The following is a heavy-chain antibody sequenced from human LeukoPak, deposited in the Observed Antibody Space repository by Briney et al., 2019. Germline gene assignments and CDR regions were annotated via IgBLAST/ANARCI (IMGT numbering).Heavy chain of an antibody. D-gene: IGHD6-13*01. CDR1: GFTFSSYT. Sequence: PGGSLRLSCAASGFTFSSYTMNWVRQAPGKGLEWVSSITSSSSYIYYADSVKGRFTISRHNAKNSLYLQMDSLRAEDTAVYYCARVTWSSAAGTEGNFDYWGQGTLVTVSS. V-gene: IGHV3-21*01. J-gene: IGHJ4*02. CDR3: ARVTWSSAAGTEGNFDY. CDR2: ITSSSSYI.